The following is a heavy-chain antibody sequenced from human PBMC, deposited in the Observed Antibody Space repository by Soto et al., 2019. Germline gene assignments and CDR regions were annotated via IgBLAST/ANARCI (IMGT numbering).Heavy chain of an antibody. CDR1: GGSFSGYY. J-gene: IGHJ4*02. CDR2: INHSGST. CDR3: AKYAYDSRYFGY. V-gene: IGHV4-34*01. Sequence: PSETLSLTCAVYGGSFSGYYWSWVRQPPGKGLEWIGEINHSGSTKYNPSLKSRVTISVDTSKNQFSLKLSSVTAADTAVYYCAKYAYDSRYFGYWGQGTLVTVSS. D-gene: IGHD3-22*01.